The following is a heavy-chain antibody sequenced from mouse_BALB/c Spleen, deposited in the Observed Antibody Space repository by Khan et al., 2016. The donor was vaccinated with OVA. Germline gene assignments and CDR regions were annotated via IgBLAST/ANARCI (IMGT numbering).Heavy chain of an antibody. Sequence: EVELVESGADLVKPGGSLKLSCAASGFTFRNYAMPWVRQTPEKRLEWVATISSGGSYTYYPDSVQGRFTISRDNAKSTLYLQMSSLRSEDTAMYYCARELFTTVVATSFAYWGQGTLVTVSA. J-gene: IGHJ3*01. CDR3: ARELFTTVVATSFAY. D-gene: IGHD1-1*01. CDR1: GFTFRNYA. CDR2: ISSGGSYT. V-gene: IGHV5-9-3*01.